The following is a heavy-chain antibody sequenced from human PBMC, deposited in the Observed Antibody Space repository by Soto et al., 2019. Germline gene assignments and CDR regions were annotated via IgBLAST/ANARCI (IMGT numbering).Heavy chain of an antibody. Sequence: QVQLVESGGGVVQPGRSLRLSCTASGFTLSDYGMHWVRQAPGKGLEWVAVIWHDGGAKYYAESVTGRITISRDNSKNTVHLQTDRLGAEDTAIYYCARDPGRDSPIDYWGQGTLVTVSS. J-gene: IGHJ4*02. CDR3: ARDPGRDSPIDY. V-gene: IGHV3-33*01. D-gene: IGHD3-22*01. CDR2: IWHDGGAK. CDR1: GFTLSDYG.